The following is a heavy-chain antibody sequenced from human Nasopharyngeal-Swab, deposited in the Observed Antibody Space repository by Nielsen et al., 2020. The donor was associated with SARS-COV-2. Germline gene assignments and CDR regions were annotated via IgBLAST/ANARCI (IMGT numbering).Heavy chain of an antibody. CDR2: ISSSSSYI. Sequence: GGSLRLSCAASGFTFSSYWMHWVRQAPGKGLEWVSSISSSSSYIYYADSVKGRFTISRDNAKNSLYLQMNSLRAEDTAVYYCATAFGVTMISPCNYWGQGTLVTVSS. V-gene: IGHV3-21*01. J-gene: IGHJ4*02. CDR1: GFTFSSYW. D-gene: IGHD3-22*01. CDR3: ATAFGVTMISPCNY.